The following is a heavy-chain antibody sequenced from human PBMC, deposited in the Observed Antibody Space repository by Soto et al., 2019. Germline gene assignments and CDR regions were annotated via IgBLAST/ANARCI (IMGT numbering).Heavy chain of an antibody. Sequence: PGGTLRLSCAASGFTFSSYSMNWVRQAPGKGLEWVSSISSSSSYIYYAGSVKGRFTISRDNAKNSLYLQMNSLRAEDTAVYYCARDRCSSTSCYTNWFDPWGQGTLVTVSS. D-gene: IGHD2-2*02. CDR3: ARDRCSSTSCYTNWFDP. CDR1: GFTFSSYS. J-gene: IGHJ5*02. CDR2: ISSSSSYI. V-gene: IGHV3-21*01.